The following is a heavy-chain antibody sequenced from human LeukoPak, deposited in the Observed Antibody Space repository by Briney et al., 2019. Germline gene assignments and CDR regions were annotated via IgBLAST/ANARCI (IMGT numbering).Heavy chain of an antibody. CDR3: AKGDGSTLDS. CDR1: GFTFSSYA. D-gene: IGHD3-10*01. V-gene: IGHV3-30*04. Sequence: GGSLRLSCAASGFTFSSYAMHWVRQAPGKGLEWVAVISYDGSNKYYADSVKGRFTISRDNSKNTVYLQMNSLRADETAVYYCAKGDGSTLDSWGQGTLVTVSS. J-gene: IGHJ4*02. CDR2: ISYDGSNK.